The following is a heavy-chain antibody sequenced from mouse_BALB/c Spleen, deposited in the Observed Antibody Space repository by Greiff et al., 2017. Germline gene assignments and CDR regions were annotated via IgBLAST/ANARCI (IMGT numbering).Heavy chain of an antibody. Sequence: EVKLMESGGGLLQPGGSLRLSCATSGFTFTDYYMSWVRQPPGKALEWLGFIRNKANGYTTEYSASVKGRFTISRDNSQSILYLQMNTLRAEDSATYYCARDMGDYDTWFAYWGQGTLVTVSA. CDR2: IRNKANGYTT. CDR1: GFTFTDYY. V-gene: IGHV7-3*02. CDR3: ARDMGDYDTWFAY. D-gene: IGHD2-4*01. J-gene: IGHJ3*01.